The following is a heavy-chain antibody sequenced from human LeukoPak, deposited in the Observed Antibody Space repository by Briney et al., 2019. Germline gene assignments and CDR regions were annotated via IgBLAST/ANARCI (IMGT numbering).Heavy chain of an antibody. V-gene: IGHV3-23*01. CDR3: AKLGGHPLHNYYVGV. D-gene: IGHD3-16*01. CDR1: GFTFSSYA. CDR2: ILDSGYST. Sequence: RGSLRLSCAASGFTFSSYAMSWVRQAPGKGLEWVSGILDSGYSTYYANSVKGRFTISRDNSNSTLYLQMNSLRAEDTAVYYCAKLGGHPLHNYYVGVWGKGTTVAVSS. J-gene: IGHJ6*03.